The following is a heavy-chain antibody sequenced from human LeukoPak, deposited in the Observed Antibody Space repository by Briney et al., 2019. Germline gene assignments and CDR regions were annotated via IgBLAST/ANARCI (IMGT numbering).Heavy chain of an antibody. CDR3: ATAVAGLYWYFDL. J-gene: IGHJ2*01. CDR2: INHSGST. Sequence: SETLSLTCAVYGGSFSGYYWSWIRQPPGKGLEWTGEINHSGSTNYDPSLKSRVTISVDTSKNQFSLKLSSVTAADTAVYYCATAVAGLYWYFDLWGRGTLVTVSS. V-gene: IGHV4-34*01. D-gene: IGHD6-19*01. CDR1: GGSFSGYY.